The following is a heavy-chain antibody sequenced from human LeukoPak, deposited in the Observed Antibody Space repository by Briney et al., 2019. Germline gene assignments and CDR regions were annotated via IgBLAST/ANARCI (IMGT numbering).Heavy chain of an antibody. CDR2: ISAYNGNT. Sequence: ASVKVSCKASGYTFTSYGISWVRQAPGQGLEWVGWISAYNGNTNSAQKLQGRVNMTTDTSTSTAYMELRSLRSDDTAVYYCAREVPHYYGSGSYFGYWGQGTLVTVSS. D-gene: IGHD3-10*01. V-gene: IGHV1-18*01. CDR3: AREVPHYYGSGSYFGY. CDR1: GYTFTSYG. J-gene: IGHJ4*02.